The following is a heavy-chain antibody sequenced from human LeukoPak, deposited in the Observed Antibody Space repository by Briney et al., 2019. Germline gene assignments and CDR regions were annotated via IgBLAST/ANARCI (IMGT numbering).Heavy chain of an antibody. V-gene: IGHV1-69*13. Sequence: GASVKVSCKASGYTFTSYGISWVRQAPGQGLEWMGGIIPIFGTANYAQKFQDRATITADESTSTAYMELSSLRSEDTAVYYCARGAINEWTSHEGFDYWGQGTLVTVSS. D-gene: IGHD3-3*01. CDR1: GYTFTSYG. CDR2: IIPIFGTA. J-gene: IGHJ4*02. CDR3: ARGAINEWTSHEGFDY.